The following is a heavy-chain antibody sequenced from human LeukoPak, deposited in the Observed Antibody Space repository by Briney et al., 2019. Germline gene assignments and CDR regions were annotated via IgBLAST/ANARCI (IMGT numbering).Heavy chain of an antibody. CDR1: GFTFDDYA. CDR3: AKGNYYDSSGYYPTGNWFDP. CDR2: ISWNSGSI. Sequence: GGSLRLSCAASGFTFDDYAMHWVRQAPGKGLEWVSGISWNSGSIGYADSVKGRFTISRDNAKNSLYLQMNSLRAEDTALYYCAKGNYYDSSGYYPTGNWFDPWGQGTLVTVSS. V-gene: IGHV3-9*01. J-gene: IGHJ5*02. D-gene: IGHD3-22*01.